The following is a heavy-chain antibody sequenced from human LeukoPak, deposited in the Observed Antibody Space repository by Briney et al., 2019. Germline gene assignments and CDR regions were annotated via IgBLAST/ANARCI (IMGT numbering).Heavy chain of an antibody. D-gene: IGHD4-23*01. CDR1: GFIFSDFS. J-gene: IGHJ6*03. V-gene: IGHV3-7*01. Sequence: GGSLRLSCAVSGFIFSDFSMSWVRQAPGKGLEWVAKMDENGNEIFYVDSVKVRFTISRDNSKNTLYLQINSLRAEDTAVYYCAKDGRWARTYYYYYMDVWGKGTTVTVSS. CDR3: AKDGRWARTYYYYYMDV. CDR2: MDENGNEI.